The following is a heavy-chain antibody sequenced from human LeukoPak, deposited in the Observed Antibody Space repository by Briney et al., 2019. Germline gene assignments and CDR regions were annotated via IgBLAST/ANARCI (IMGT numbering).Heavy chain of an antibody. J-gene: IGHJ4*02. V-gene: IGHV3-7*01. CDR1: GFTLSNFW. CDR2: INRDATQT. D-gene: IGHD2-15*01. Sequence: GGSLRLSCAASGFTLSNFWMNWVRQAPGKGLEWVAIINRDATQTHYVDSVKGRFTISRDNAKNSLYLQMNSLRAEDTAVYYCARDSGIVVVVAATSFDYWGQGTLVTVSS. CDR3: ARDSGIVVVVAATSFDY.